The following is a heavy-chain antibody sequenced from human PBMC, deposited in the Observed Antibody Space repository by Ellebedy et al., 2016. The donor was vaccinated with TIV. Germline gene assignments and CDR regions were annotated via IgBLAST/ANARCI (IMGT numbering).Heavy chain of an antibody. Sequence: GESLKISXAASGFTFSSYAMHWVRQAPGKGLEWVAVISYDGSNKYYADSVKGRFTISRDNSKNTLYLQMNSLRAEDTAVYYCARDSTGLSKVPLGYFDYWGQGTLVTVSS. CDR2: ISYDGSNK. CDR3: ARDSTGLSKVPLGYFDY. D-gene: IGHD7-27*01. J-gene: IGHJ4*02. CDR1: GFTFSSYA. V-gene: IGHV3-30-3*01.